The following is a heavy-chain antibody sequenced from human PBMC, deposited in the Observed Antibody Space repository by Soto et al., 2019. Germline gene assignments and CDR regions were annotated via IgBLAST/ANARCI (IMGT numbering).Heavy chain of an antibody. D-gene: IGHD6-13*01. J-gene: IGHJ5*02. CDR2: INPSGGST. CDR1: GYTFTSYY. Sequence: AAVKVSCKASGYTFTSYYMHWVRQAPGQGREWMGIINPSGGSTSYAQKFQGRVTKPRDTSTSTVYMELSSLRSEDTAVYYCAGGGYSSSWLSWFDTWGQGXLVTVSS. CDR3: AGGGYSSSWLSWFDT. V-gene: IGHV1-46*01.